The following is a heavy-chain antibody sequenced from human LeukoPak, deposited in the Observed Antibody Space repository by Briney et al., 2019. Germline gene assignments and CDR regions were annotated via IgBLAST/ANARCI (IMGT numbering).Heavy chain of an antibody. D-gene: IGHD5-12*01. CDR2: ISYDGSDK. Sequence: GGSLRLSCAASGFTFSSYGMHWVRQAPGKGLEWVAVISYDGSDKYHADSVKGRFTISRDNSKNTLYLQMNSLRAEGTAVYYCVKESVAKGPFDYWGQGTLVTVSS. J-gene: IGHJ4*02. CDR1: GFTFSSYG. V-gene: IGHV3-30*18. CDR3: VKESVAKGPFDY.